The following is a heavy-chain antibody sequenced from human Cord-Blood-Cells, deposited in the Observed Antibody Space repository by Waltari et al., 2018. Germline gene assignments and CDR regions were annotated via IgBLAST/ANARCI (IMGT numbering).Heavy chain of an antibody. V-gene: IGHV2-70*01. J-gene: IGHJ5*02. CDR3: ARVLPTVTGWFDP. Sequence: QVTSVPSGPALVKPTPTLTLPCTASVICLSTFPMFVSCIRQPPGKALECLALIDWDDDKYYSTSLKTRLTISKDTSKNQVVLTMTNMDPVDTATYYCARVLPTVTGWFDPWGQGTLVTVSS. CDR1: VICLSTFPMF. CDR2: IDWDDDK. D-gene: IGHD4-17*01.